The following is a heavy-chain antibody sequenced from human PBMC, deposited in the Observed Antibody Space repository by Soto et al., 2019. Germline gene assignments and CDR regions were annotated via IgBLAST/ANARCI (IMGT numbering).Heavy chain of an antibody. V-gene: IGHV4-31*03. CDR1: GGSISSGGYY. Sequence: PSETLSLTCTVSGGSISSGGYYWSWIRQHPGKGLEWIGYIYYSGSTYYNPSLKSRVTISVDTSKNQFSLKLSSVTAADTAVYYCARGPDSSHWYFDLWGRGTLVIVSS. D-gene: IGHD3-3*01. CDR3: ARGPDSSHWYFDL. J-gene: IGHJ2*01. CDR2: IYYSGST.